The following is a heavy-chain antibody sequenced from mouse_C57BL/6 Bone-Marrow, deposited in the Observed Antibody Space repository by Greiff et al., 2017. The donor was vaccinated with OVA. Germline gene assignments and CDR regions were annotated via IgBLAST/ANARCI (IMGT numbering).Heavy chain of an antibody. D-gene: IGHD2-3*01. CDR3: ASPLYDGPYYYAMDY. J-gene: IGHJ4*01. CDR2: ISGGGGNT. V-gene: IGHV5-9*01. CDR1: GFTFSSYT. Sequence: EVMLVESGGGLVKPGGSLKLSCAASGFTFSSYTMSWVRQTPEKRLEWVATISGGGGNTYYPDSVKGRFTISRDNAKNTLYLQMSSLRSEDTALYYCASPLYDGPYYYAMDYWGQGTSVTVSS.